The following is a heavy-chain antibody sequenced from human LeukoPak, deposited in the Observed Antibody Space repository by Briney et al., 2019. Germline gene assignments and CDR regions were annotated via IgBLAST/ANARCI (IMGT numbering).Heavy chain of an antibody. CDR1: GYTFTSYG. D-gene: IGHD2-8*01. J-gene: IGHJ4*02. Sequence: ASVKVSCKASGYTFTSYGIGWVRQAPGQGLEWMGWISAYNGNTNYAQKLQGRVTMTTDTSTSTAYMELRSLRSDDTAVYYCARVVLMVYAVDYWGQGTLVTVSS. V-gene: IGHV1-18*01. CDR3: ARVVLMVYAVDY. CDR2: ISAYNGNT.